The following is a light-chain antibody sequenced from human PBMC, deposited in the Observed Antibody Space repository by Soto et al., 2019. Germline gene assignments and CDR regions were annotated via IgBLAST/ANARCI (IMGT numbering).Light chain of an antibody. CDR2: KAT. Sequence: DIQMTQSPSTLSASVGDRVTITCRASQSITTWLAWYQQKPGKAPKLLIYKATNLQSGVPSRFSGSGSGTDFSLTISSLQPDDFATYYCQRYNDYQYIFGQGTKLEIK. V-gene: IGKV1-5*03. CDR1: QSITTW. CDR3: QRYNDYQYI. J-gene: IGKJ2*01.